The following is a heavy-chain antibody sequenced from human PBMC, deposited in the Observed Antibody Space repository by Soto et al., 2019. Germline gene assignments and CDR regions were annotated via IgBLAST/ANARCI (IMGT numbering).Heavy chain of an antibody. Sequence: ASVKVSCKASEYTFATYDINWVRQATGQGLEWMGWINPNSGDAGYAQNFQGRVTMARNTSISTAYMELSSLRSEDTGVYYCARVLSRGGGTLRTFDIWGQGTMVTRSS. D-gene: IGHD2-15*01. J-gene: IGHJ3*02. V-gene: IGHV1-8*01. CDR3: ARVLSRGGGTLRTFDI. CDR1: EYTFATYD. CDR2: INPNSGDA.